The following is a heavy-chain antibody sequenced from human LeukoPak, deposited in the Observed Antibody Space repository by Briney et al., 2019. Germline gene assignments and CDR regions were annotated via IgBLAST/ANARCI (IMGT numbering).Heavy chain of an antibody. CDR2: INTNTGNP. D-gene: IGHD3-10*01. Sequence: ASVKVSCKASGYTFTSYAMNWVRQAPGQGLEWMGWINTNTGNPTYAQGFTGRFVFSLDTSVSTAYLQISSLKAEDTAVYYCARGLYVDAKWFQFSGSYLSDHIDYWGQGTLVTVSS. J-gene: IGHJ4*02. CDR3: ARGLYVDAKWFQFSGSYLSDHIDY. V-gene: IGHV7-4-1*02. CDR1: GYTFTSYA.